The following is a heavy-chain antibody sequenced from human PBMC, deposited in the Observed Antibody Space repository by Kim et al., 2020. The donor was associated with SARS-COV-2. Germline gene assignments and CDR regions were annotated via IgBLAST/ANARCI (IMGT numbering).Heavy chain of an antibody. Sequence: SETLSLTCTVSGGSISSYYWSWIRQPPGKGLEWIGYIYYSGSTNYNPSLKSRVTISVDTTKNQFSLKLSSVTAADTAVYYCAEYSGSRFDYWGQGTLVTVSS. D-gene: IGHD1-26*01. CDR1: GGSISSYY. CDR3: AEYSGSRFDY. V-gene: IGHV4-59*08. CDR2: IYYSGST. J-gene: IGHJ4*02.